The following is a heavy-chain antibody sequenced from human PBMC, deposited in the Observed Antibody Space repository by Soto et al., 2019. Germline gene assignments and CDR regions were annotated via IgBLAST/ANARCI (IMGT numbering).Heavy chain of an antibody. V-gene: IGHV3-11*01. CDR3: AGHYSSSSVEF. Sequence: QVQLVESGGGLVKPGGSLRLSCAASGFTFSDYYMNWIRQAPGKGLEWVSYISSGAITIYYADSVKGRFTISRDNAKNSLYLQMNSLRAEDTAVYYCAGHYSSSSVEFWGQGTLVTVSS. CDR1: GFTFSDYY. D-gene: IGHD6-6*01. CDR2: ISSGAITI. J-gene: IGHJ4*02.